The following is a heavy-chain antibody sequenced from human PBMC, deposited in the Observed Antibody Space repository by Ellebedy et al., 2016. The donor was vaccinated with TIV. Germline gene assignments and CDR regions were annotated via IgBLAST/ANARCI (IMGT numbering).Heavy chain of an antibody. CDR3: TRDEISGSLRRFDL. Sequence: AASVKVSCKASGYTFTNYYMHWVRQAPGQGLEWMSIINPSPGSTSYAQKFQGRVTMTSDTSTSTVYLELRSLRSEDTAVYYCTRDEISGSLRRFDLWGQGTLVTVSS. J-gene: IGHJ4*02. CDR1: GYTFTNYY. CDR2: INPSPGST. V-gene: IGHV1-46*01. D-gene: IGHD1-26*01.